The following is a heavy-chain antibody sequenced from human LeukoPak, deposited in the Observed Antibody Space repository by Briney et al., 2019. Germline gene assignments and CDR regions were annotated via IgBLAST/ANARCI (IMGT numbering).Heavy chain of an antibody. D-gene: IGHD6-6*01. CDR1: GFTFSSYW. V-gene: IGHV3-7*01. Sequence: PGGSLRLSCAASGFTFSSYWMSWVRQAPGKGLEWVANIKQDGSEKYYVDSVKGRFTISRDNAKNSLYLQMNSLRAEDTAVYYCARDRLDIAARPGRPYYYYYYMDVWGKGTTVTVSS. J-gene: IGHJ6*03. CDR2: IKQDGSEK. CDR3: ARDRLDIAARPGRPYYYYYYMDV.